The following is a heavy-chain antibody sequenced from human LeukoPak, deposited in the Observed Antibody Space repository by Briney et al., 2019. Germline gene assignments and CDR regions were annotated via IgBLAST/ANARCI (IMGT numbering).Heavy chain of an antibody. CDR1: VFAFSSYA. J-gene: IGHJ3*02. Sequence: GGSLRLSCAASVFAFSSYAMHWGRQAPGKGLEWVAVMSYDGSNTLYADSVKGRFTISRDNSNNTLFLQMSSLRAEDTAVYHCAKGERWELLRDAFDIWGPGTMVTVSS. CDR2: MSYDGSNT. V-gene: IGHV3-30-3*01. D-gene: IGHD1-26*01. CDR3: AKGERWELLRDAFDI.